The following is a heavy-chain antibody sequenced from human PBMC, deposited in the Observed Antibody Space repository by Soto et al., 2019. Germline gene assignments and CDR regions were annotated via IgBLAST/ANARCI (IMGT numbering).Heavy chain of an antibody. D-gene: IGHD3-9*01. CDR3: ARENILTGCPYYYYYYGMDV. CDR1: GFTFSSYG. Sequence: PGGSLRLSCAASGFTFSSYGMHWVRQAPGKGLEWVAVIWYDGSNKYYADSVKGRFTISRDNSKNTLYLQMNSLRAEDTAVYYCARENILTGCPYYYYYYGMDVWGQGTTVTVSS. V-gene: IGHV3-33*01. J-gene: IGHJ6*02. CDR2: IWYDGSNK.